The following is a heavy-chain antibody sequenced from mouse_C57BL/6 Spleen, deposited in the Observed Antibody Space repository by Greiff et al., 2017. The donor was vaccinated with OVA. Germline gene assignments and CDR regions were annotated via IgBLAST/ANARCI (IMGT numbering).Heavy chain of an antibody. CDR1: GYTFTSYW. CDR3: AREGTTRYFDV. CDR2: IYPSDSET. J-gene: IGHJ1*03. V-gene: IGHV1-61*01. D-gene: IGHD1-1*01. Sequence: QVQLKESGAELVRPGSSVKLSCKASGYTFTSYWMDWVKQRPGQGLEWIGNIYPSDSETHYNQKFKDKATLTVDKSSSTAYMQLSSLTSEDSAVYYCAREGTTRYFDVWGTGTTVTVSS.